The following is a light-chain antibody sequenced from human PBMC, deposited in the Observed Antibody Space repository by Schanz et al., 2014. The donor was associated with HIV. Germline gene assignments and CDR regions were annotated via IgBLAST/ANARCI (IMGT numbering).Light chain of an antibody. CDR1: SSDVGSYNY. Sequence: QSALTQPASVSGSPGQSITISCTGTSSDVGSYNYVSWYQQHPGKAPKLMIYDVSNRPSGVSNRFSVSKSGNTASLTISGLQAEDEADYYCSSYTFSSTLVFGGGTKLTVL. CDR3: SSYTFSSTLV. J-gene: IGLJ3*02. CDR2: DVS. V-gene: IGLV2-14*03.